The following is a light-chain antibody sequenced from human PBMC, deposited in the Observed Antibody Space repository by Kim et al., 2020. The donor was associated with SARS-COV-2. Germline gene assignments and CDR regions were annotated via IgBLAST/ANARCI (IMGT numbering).Light chain of an antibody. V-gene: IGLV6-57*03. Sequence: TVTIPCTRSSGSIDDNYVQWYQQRPGGVPTTVIYEDDQRPSGVSDRFSGSIDNSSNSASLTISGLRTEDEADYYCQSYNRDNVIFGGGTQLTVL. CDR2: EDD. CDR1: SGSIDDNY. J-gene: IGLJ2*01. CDR3: QSYNRDNVI.